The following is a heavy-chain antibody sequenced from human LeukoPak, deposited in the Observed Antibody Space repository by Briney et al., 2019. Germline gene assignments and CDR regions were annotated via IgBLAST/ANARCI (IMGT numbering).Heavy chain of an antibody. D-gene: IGHD3-22*01. CDR3: ARDRYYYDSSGSIDP. CDR1: GYTFTGYY. V-gene: IGHV1-2*02. J-gene: IGHJ5*02. CDR2: INPNSGGT. Sequence: GESLKISCKGSGYTFTGYYMHWVRQAPGQGLEWMGWINPNSGGTNYAQKFQGRVTMTRDTSISTAYMELSRLRSDDTAVYYCARDRYYYDSSGSIDPWGQGTLVTVSS.